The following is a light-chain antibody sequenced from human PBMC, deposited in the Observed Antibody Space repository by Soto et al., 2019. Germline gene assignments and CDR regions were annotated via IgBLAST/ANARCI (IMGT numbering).Light chain of an antibody. CDR2: DAS. V-gene: IGKV3-11*01. Sequence: PGERATLSCRASPSVISYLAWYQQKPGQAARLLISDASNRATGIPARFSGSGSGTDFTLTVSSLEPEDFAVYYCQQRRDWPLTFGGGTKVEI. CDR1: PSVISY. J-gene: IGKJ4*01. CDR3: QQRRDWPLT.